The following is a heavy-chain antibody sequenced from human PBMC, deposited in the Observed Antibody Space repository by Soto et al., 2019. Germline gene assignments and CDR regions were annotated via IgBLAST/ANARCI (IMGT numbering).Heavy chain of an antibody. J-gene: IGHJ5*02. D-gene: IGHD4-4*01. Sequence: QVQLVQSGAEVKKPGASVKVSCKASGYIFTSYGISWVRQAPGQGLEWMGWISAYNGNTNYAQKLQGRVTMTTDTSTSTAYMELRSLRSDDTAVYYCARVPVDYRYPLRTNWFDPWGQGTLVTVSS. CDR2: ISAYNGNT. CDR1: GYIFTSYG. V-gene: IGHV1-18*04. CDR3: ARVPVDYRYPLRTNWFDP.